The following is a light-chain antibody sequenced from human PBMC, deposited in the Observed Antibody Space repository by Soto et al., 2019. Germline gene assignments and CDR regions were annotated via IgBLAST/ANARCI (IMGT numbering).Light chain of an antibody. CDR2: DVT. CDR1: SSY. J-gene: IGLJ1*01. CDR3: SSFTTSYFYV. Sequence: QSVLTQPRSVSGSPGQSVTISCTGASSYVSWYQQHPGKAPRLMIYDVTERPSGVPHRFSASKSGNTASLTISGLQAEDEADYFCSSFTTSYFYVFGPGTKVTVL. V-gene: IGLV2-11*01.